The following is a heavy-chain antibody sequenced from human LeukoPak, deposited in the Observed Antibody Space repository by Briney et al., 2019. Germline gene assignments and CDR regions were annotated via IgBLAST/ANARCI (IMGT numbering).Heavy chain of an antibody. CDR3: AKDQDYYDSSGPTDIDY. CDR1: GFTFSSYG. Sequence: PGGSLRLSCAASGFTFSSYGMHWVRQATGKGLEWVAFIRYDGSNKYYADSVKGRFTISRDNSKNTLYLQMNSLRAEDTAVYYCAKDQDYYDSSGPTDIDYWGQGTLVTVSS. CDR2: IRYDGSNK. D-gene: IGHD3-22*01. J-gene: IGHJ4*02. V-gene: IGHV3-30*02.